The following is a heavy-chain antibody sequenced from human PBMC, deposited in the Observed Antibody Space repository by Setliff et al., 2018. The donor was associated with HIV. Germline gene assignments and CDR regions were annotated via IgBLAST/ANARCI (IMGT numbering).Heavy chain of an antibody. CDR1: GGSISSSTYY. CDR3: ARLGHTFGGPGY. V-gene: IGHV4-39*07. D-gene: IGHD3-16*01. CDR2: IYYSGNT. J-gene: IGHJ4*02. Sequence: PSETLSLTCAVSGGSISSSTYYWGWIRQPPGKGLEWIGSIYYSGNTYYNPSLRSRVTISVDTSKNQFSLKLSSVTAADTAVYYCARLGHTFGGPGYWGQGTLVTVSS.